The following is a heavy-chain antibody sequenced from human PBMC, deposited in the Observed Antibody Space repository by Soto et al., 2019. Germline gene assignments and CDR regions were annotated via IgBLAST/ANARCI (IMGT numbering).Heavy chain of an antibody. V-gene: IGHV4-4*07. CDR1: GDSMSSYY. CDR3: SIYQPGAPAS. J-gene: IGHJ3*01. Sequence: QVQLQESGPGLVEPSETLSLTCTVSGDSMSSYYWSWIRQSAEKGLEWIGRISATGTTTYIPSLKIKFPLSADTSKTQFSLNLNFVTAADTAVYFFSIYQPGAPASWGKGTVVTVS. CDR2: ISATGTT. D-gene: IGHD7-27*01.